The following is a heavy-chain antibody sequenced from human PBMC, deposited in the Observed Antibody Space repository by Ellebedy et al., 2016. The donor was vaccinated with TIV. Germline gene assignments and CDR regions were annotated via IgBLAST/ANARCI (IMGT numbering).Heavy chain of an antibody. J-gene: IGHJ4*02. CDR2: ISNDGSTK. CDR3: ATQLWNSEF. CDR1: GFTFSTYA. D-gene: IGHD5-18*01. Sequence: GESLKISCAASGFTFSTYAMHWVRQAPGKGLEWVAVISNDGSTKYYADSVKGRFTISRDNPKNTLYLQMNSLRVEDTAVYYCATQLWNSEFWGQGTLVIVSS. V-gene: IGHV3-30-3*01.